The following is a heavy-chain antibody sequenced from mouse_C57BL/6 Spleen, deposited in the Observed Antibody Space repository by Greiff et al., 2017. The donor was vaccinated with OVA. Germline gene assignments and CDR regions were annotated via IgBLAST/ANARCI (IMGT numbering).Heavy chain of an antibody. CDR3: ARHEDKGFYYYDAMDY. Sequence: VQLQESGAELVKPGASVKLSCKASGYTFTEYTIHWVKQRSGQGLEWIGWCYPGSGSIKYNEKFKDKATLTADKSSSTVYMELSRLTSEDSAVYFCARHEDKGFYYYDAMDYWGQGTSVTVSS. CDR1: GYTFTEYT. V-gene: IGHV1-62-2*01. D-gene: IGHD1-1*01. J-gene: IGHJ4*01. CDR2: CYPGSGSI.